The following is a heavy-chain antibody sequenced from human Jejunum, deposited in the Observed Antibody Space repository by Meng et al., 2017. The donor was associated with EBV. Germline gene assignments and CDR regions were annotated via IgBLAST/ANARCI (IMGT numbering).Heavy chain of an antibody. V-gene: IGHV4-61*01. J-gene: IGHJ4*02. Sequence: QVQLQESGPGLVKSSGXLSLTCTVSGGSVSTGSYYWSWIRQPPGKGLEWIGYFYYSASPKYNPSLKSRATISADMSKNQFSLKLRSVTSADTAVYYCARGRGVTDYYDSSGSPFDYWGQGTLVTVSS. D-gene: IGHD3-22*01. CDR1: GGSVSTGSYY. CDR3: ARGRGVTDYYDSSGSPFDY. CDR2: FYYSASP.